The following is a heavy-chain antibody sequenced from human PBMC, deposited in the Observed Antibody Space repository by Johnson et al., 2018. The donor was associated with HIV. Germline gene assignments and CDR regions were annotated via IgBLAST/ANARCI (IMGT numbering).Heavy chain of an antibody. CDR2: ISWNSGSI. CDR1: GFTFDDYA. Sequence: VQLVESGGGLVQPGRSLRLSCAASGFTFDDYAMHWVRQAPGKGLEWVSGISWNSGSIGYADSVTGRFTISKDDSKNTVYLQMNSLRAEDTAVYYCARKGPTSGRADAFDLWGQGTMVTVSS. J-gene: IGHJ3*01. CDR3: ARKGPTSGRADAFDL. V-gene: IGHV3-9*01.